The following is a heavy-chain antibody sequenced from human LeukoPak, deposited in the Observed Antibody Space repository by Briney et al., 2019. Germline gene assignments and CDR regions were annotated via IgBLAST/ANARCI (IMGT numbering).Heavy chain of an antibody. CDR2: ISSTATSI. Sequence: PGGSLRLSYAASGFTFNSYAMSWVRQAPGEGLECVSYISSTATSIYYGDSVKGRFIVSRDNAKNTLYLQMNSLRAEDTAVYYCARDVTYHGDDWFDPWGQGTLVTVSS. V-gene: IGHV3-48*04. J-gene: IGHJ5*02. CDR1: GFTFNSYA. D-gene: IGHD4-17*01. CDR3: ARDVTYHGDDWFDP.